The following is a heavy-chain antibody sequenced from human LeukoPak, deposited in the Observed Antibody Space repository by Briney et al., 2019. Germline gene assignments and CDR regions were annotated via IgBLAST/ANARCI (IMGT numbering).Heavy chain of an antibody. Sequence: ASVKVSCKASGYTFTSYGISWVRQAPGQGLEWMGWISAYNGNTNYAQKLQGRVTMTTDTSTSTAYMELRSLRSDDTAVHYCARGRRIAVAALRNAFDIWGQGTMVTVSS. CDR3: ARGRRIAVAALRNAFDI. CDR1: GYTFTSYG. V-gene: IGHV1-18*01. D-gene: IGHD6-19*01. J-gene: IGHJ3*02. CDR2: ISAYNGNT.